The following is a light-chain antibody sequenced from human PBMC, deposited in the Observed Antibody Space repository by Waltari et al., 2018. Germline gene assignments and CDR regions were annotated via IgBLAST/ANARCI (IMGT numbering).Light chain of an antibody. CDR3: QQSFSPPWT. CDR1: QSVSTY. J-gene: IGKJ1*01. Sequence: DIQMTQSPSSLSASVGDRVTITCRAGQSVSTYLNWYQHKPGKAPKLLIYFASSLHTGVPSRVGGSGAGAEFTRTISSLQPEDFVTYYCQQSFSPPWTFGQGTKVEIK. V-gene: IGKV1-39*01. CDR2: FAS.